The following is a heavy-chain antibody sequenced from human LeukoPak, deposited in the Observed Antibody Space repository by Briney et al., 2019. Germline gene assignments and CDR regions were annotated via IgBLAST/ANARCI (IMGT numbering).Heavy chain of an antibody. CDR1: GYSISSGYY. Sequence: PSETLSLTCAVSGYSISSGYYGGGIRQPPGKGLEWIGNIYHSGSTYYNPSLKSRVPISVDTSKNQFSLKLSSVTAADTAVYYCAQQSLRSPDYWGQGTLVTVSS. CDR2: IYHSGST. J-gene: IGHJ4*02. D-gene: IGHD3-16*01. V-gene: IGHV4-38-2*01. CDR3: AQQSLRSPDY.